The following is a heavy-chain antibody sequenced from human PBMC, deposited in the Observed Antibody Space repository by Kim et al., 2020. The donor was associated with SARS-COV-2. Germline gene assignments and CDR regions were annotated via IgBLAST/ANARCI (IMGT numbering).Heavy chain of an antibody. V-gene: IGHV4-59*01. Sequence: LKSRVTISVDTSKNQFSLKLSSVTAADTAMYYCAGVYYYDSSGFYYHFDYWGQGTLVTVSS. J-gene: IGHJ4*02. D-gene: IGHD3-22*01. CDR3: AGVYYYDSSGFYYHFDY.